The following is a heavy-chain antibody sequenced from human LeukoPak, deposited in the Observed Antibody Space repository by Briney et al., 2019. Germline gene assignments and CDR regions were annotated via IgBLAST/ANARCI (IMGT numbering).Heavy chain of an antibody. CDR2: ISSSSSTI. CDR1: GFTFSSYS. J-gene: IGHJ5*02. D-gene: IGHD5-18*01. CDR3: ARDGYGWFDP. V-gene: IGHV3-48*01. Sequence: PGGSLRLSCAAPGFTFSSYSMNWVRQAPGKGLEWVSYISSSSSTIYYADSVKGRFTISRDNAKNSLYLQMNSLRAEDTAVYYCARDGYGWFDPWGQGTLVTVSS.